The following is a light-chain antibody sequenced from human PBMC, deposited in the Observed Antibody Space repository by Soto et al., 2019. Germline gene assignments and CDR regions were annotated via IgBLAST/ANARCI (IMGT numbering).Light chain of an antibody. J-gene: IGKJ2*01. CDR3: QQYRTWPYT. CDR2: AAS. Sequence: EIVMTQSPATLSVSTGERATLSCRASQSVSSKLAWYQHKPGQGPSLLISAASTRATGIPARFSGSESGTEFTLTISSRKSEDFAVYHFQQYRTWPYTFGQGTKLEMK. CDR1: QSVSSK. V-gene: IGKV3-15*01.